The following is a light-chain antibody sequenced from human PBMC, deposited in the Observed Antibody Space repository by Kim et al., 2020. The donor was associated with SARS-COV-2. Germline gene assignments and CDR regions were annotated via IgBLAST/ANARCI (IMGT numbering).Light chain of an antibody. Sequence: SPGESATLSCRASQSVSRNYLAWYQQKPGQAPRLLIYGASSRATGIPDRFSGSGSGTDFTLTITRLEPEDFAVYYCQQYSSSPATFGQGTKVDIK. CDR1: QSVSRNY. V-gene: IGKV3-20*01. CDR2: GAS. CDR3: QQYSSSPAT. J-gene: IGKJ1*01.